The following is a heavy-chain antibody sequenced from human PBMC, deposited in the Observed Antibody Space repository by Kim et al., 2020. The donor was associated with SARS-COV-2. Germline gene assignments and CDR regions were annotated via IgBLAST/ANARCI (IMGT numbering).Heavy chain of an antibody. Sequence: SETLSLTCTVSGGSISSGGYYWSWIRQHPGKGLEWIGYIYYSGSTYYNPSLKSRVTISVDTSKNQFSLKLSSVTAADTAVYYCARYDSSSWYYFDYWGQGTLVTVSS. V-gene: IGHV4-31*03. D-gene: IGHD6-13*01. CDR1: GGSISSGGYY. CDR2: IYYSGST. J-gene: IGHJ4*02. CDR3: ARYDSSSWYYFDY.